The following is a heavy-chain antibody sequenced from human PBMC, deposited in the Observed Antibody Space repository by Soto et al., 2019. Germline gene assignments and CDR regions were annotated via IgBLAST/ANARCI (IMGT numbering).Heavy chain of an antibody. J-gene: IGHJ6*03. CDR2: MNPNSGNT. Sequence: ASVKVSCKASGYTFTSYDINWVRQATGQGLEWMGWMNPNSGNTGYAQKFQGRVTMTRNTSISTAYMELSSLRSEDTAVYYCARGLGSGSYYKYYMDVWGKGTTVTVSS. CDR3: ARGLGSGSYYKYYMDV. CDR1: GYTFTSYD. V-gene: IGHV1-8*01. D-gene: IGHD3-10*01.